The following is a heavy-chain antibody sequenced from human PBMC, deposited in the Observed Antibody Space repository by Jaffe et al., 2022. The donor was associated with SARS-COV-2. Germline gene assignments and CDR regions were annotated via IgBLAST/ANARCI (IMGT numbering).Heavy chain of an antibody. V-gene: IGHV3-11*01. CDR1: GFNFNDYY. Sequence: QVQLVESGGGLVKPGGSLRLSCAASGFNFNDYYMSWIRQAPGKGLEWVSYISSSGSSQHYADSVKGRFTISRDNAKNSVYLQMNTLRADDTAVYYCARRRGSGDWYALDFWGQGNLVTVSS. J-gene: IGHJ4*02. CDR3: ARRRGSGDWYALDF. D-gene: IGHD6-19*01. CDR2: ISSSGSSQ.